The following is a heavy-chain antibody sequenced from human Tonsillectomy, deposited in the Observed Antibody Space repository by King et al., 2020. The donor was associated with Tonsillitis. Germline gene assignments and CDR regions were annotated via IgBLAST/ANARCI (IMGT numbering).Heavy chain of an antibody. CDR3: ARVGCSGGSCYPSHFDY. J-gene: IGHJ4*02. Sequence: QLVQSGAEVKKPGASVKVSCKASGYTFTSYYMHWVRQAPGQGLEWMGIINPSGGSTSYAQKFQGRVTMTRDTSTSTVYMELSSLRSEDTAVYYCARVGCSGGSCYPSHFDYWGQGTLVTVSS. CDR2: INPSGGST. CDR1: GYTFTSYY. D-gene: IGHD2-15*01. V-gene: IGHV1-46*01.